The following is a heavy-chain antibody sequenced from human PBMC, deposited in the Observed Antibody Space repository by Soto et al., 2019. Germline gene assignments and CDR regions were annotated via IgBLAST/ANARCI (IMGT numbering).Heavy chain of an antibody. J-gene: IGHJ6*02. CDR3: ARSQGSSTSLEVYYYYYYGMDV. CDR1: GGTFSSYA. Sequence: QVQLVQSGAEVKKPGSSVKVSCKASGGTFSSYAISWVRQAPGQGLEWMGGIIPISDTTNYAQKFQGRVTITADESTSTAYMELRSLRSEDTAVYYCARSQGSSTSLEVYYYYYYGMDVGGQGTTVTVSS. CDR2: IIPISDTT. V-gene: IGHV1-69*01. D-gene: IGHD2-2*01.